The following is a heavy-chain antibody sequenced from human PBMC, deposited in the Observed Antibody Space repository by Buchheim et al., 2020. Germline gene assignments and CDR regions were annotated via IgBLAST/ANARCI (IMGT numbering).Heavy chain of an antibody. CDR1: GFTFSDYG. J-gene: IGHJ4*02. CDR2: IWYDGSKK. V-gene: IGHV3-33*01. D-gene: IGHD3-10*01. Sequence: QVQLVESGGGVVQPGRSLRLSCAASGFTFSDYGIHWVRQAPGKGPEWVAVIWYDGSKKYYADSVKGRFTISRDNSKHTLYLQMNSLRAEDTAVYYCARDGGSVVRGSSLDYWGQGTL. CDR3: ARDGGSVVRGSSLDY.